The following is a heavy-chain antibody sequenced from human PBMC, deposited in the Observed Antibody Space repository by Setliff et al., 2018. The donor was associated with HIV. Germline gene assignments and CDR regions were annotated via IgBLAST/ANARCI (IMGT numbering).Heavy chain of an antibody. D-gene: IGHD3-22*01. J-gene: IGHJ3*02. CDR3: ARRIYYDSRGEAFDI. CDR2: ISSSSSYI. CDR1: GFTFSSYS. Sequence: GSLRLSCAASGFTFSSYSMNWVRQAPGKGLEWVSSISSSSSYIYYADSVKGRFTISRDNAKKSLYLQMNSLRAEDTALYHCARRIYYDSRGEAFDIWGQGTMVTVSS. V-gene: IGHV3-21*04.